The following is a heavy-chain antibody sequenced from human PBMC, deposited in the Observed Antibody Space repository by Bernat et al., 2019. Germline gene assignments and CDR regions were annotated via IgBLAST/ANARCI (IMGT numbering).Heavy chain of an antibody. CDR3: AKAEEQWLGEYFQH. D-gene: IGHD6-19*01. CDR2: ISYDGSNK. Sequence: QVQLVESGGGVVQPGRSLRLSCAASGFTFSSYGMHWVRQAPGKGLEWVAVISYDGSNKYYADSVKGRFTISRDNSKYTLYLQMNSLRAEDTAVYYCAKAEEQWLGEYFQHWGQGTLVTVSS. CDR1: GFTFSSYG. V-gene: IGHV3-30*18. J-gene: IGHJ1*01.